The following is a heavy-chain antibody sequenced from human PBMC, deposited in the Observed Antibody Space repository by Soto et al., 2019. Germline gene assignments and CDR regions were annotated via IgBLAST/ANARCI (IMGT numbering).Heavy chain of an antibody. J-gene: IGHJ4*02. CDR1: GFTFNTYG. D-gene: IGHD1-7*01. Sequence: PGGSLRLSCAASGFTFNTYGMHWVRQAPGKGLEWVAVISKDGDIKFYADSMKGRFTISRDNSKNTLYLQVNSLRPEDTAVYYCTNWNYPQSDWGQGTRVNVSA. V-gene: IGHV3-30*18. CDR3: TNWNYPQSD. CDR2: ISKDGDIK.